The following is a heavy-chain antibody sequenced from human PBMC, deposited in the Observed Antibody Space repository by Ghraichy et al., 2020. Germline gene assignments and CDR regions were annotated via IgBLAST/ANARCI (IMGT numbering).Heavy chain of an antibody. Sequence: GALRLSCAASGFSFSSYNMNWVRQPPGKGLEWVSSITGGSSYIDYADSVKGRFTISRDNAQNALVLQMNSLRVDDTAVYYCVRADYSGSGLSWFDPGAREPWSPSP. CDR2: ITGGSSYI. CDR1: GFSFSSYN. CDR3: VRADYSGSGLSWFDP. D-gene: IGHD3-10*01. J-gene: IGHJ5*02. V-gene: IGHV3-21*01.